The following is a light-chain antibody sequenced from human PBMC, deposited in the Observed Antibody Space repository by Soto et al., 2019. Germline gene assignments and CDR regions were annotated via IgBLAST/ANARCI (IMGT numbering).Light chain of an antibody. CDR1: QPISNY. V-gene: IGKV1-39*01. CDR2: AAS. Sequence: DIQMTQSPSSLSASVGDRVTITSRASQPISNYLNWYQQKPGKAPKFLISAASTLQSGVPSRFSGYGSGTDFTLAISSLHPDDFATYYCQQSYTFPFTFGQGTKLDIK. J-gene: IGKJ2*01. CDR3: QQSYTFPFT.